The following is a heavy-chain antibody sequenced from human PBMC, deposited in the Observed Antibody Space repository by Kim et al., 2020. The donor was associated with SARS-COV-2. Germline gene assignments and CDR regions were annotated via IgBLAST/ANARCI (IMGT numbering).Heavy chain of an antibody. CDR1: GYSITDCS. CDR2: INTKTGYP. V-gene: IGHV7-4-1*02. Sequence: ASVKVSCKASGYSITDCSMNWVRQAPGQGLEWMGWINTKTGYPTYAQDFRGRVVISLDTSVSTAFMEISSLKPEDTAVYYCAREKRVNHHGFWGQGTL. J-gene: IGHJ1*01. CDR3: AREKRVNHHGF. D-gene: IGHD6-25*01.